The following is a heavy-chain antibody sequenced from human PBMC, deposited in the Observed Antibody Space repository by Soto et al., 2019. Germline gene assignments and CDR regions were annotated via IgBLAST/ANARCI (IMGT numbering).Heavy chain of an antibody. Sequence: QVQLVQSGAEVKKPGASLKVSCKASGYTFTSYGISWVRQSPGQGLEWMGWISAYNGNTNYAQKLQGRVTMTTDTTTSAAYMESRSLSSDDTAVYYCARDRDIVVVVAANQGANWFDPWGQGTLVTVAS. CDR3: ARDRDIVVVVAANQGANWFDP. D-gene: IGHD2-15*01. J-gene: IGHJ5*02. CDR2: ISAYNGNT. CDR1: GYTFTSYG. V-gene: IGHV1-18*01.